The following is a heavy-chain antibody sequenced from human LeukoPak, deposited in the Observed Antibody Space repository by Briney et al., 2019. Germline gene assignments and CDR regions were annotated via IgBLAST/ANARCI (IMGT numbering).Heavy chain of an antibody. D-gene: IGHD3-10*01. CDR1: GGSVSSGSYY. V-gene: IGHV4-61*01. Sequence: PSETLSLTCTVSGGSVSSGSYYWSWIRQPPGKGLEWIGHIYYNEITNCNPSLKSRVTISVDTSKNQFSLKLTSVTAADTAVYYCATNERSGYYYYYGMDVWGQGTTVTVSS. J-gene: IGHJ6*02. CDR2: IYYNEIT. CDR3: ATNERSGYYYYYGMDV.